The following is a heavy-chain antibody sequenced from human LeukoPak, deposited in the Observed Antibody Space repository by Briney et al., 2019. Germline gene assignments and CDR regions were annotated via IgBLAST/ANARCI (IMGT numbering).Heavy chain of an antibody. D-gene: IGHD2-2*01. Sequence: GGSLRLSCAASGFTFSSHGMHWVRQAPGKGLEWAATMTFDGSNKYYADSVKGRFTISRDNSQNMLYLQMNSLRAEDTALYYCARGSDCGSTSCYGLFDYWGQGTLVTVSS. J-gene: IGHJ4*02. CDR3: ARGSDCGSTSCYGLFDY. V-gene: IGHV3-33*05. CDR2: MTFDGSNK. CDR1: GFTFSSHG.